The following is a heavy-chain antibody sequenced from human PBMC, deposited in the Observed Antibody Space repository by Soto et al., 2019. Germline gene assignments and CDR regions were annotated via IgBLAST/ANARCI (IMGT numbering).Heavy chain of an antibody. CDR3: XXXXXGSLTTYCSGGGCHYAFDI. Sequence: EVQLLESGGGLVQPGGSLRLSCAASGFTFSGYAIIWVRQAPGKGLEWVSTISGGGDGTYYADSVKGRFTXSRDNXXXXXXXXXXXXXXXXXXXXXXXXXXXGSLTTYCSGGGCHYAFDIWGQGTMVTVSS. D-gene: IGHD2-15*01. V-gene: IGHV3-23*01. J-gene: IGHJ3*02. CDR2: ISGGGDGT. CDR1: GFTFSGYA.